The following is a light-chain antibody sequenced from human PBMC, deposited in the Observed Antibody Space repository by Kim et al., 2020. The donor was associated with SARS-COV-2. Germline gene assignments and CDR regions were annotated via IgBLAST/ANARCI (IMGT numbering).Light chain of an antibody. J-gene: IGKJ4*01. V-gene: IGKV3-15*01. Sequence: AVAPEKRATLSRRASQNGGSNLAWYQQKPGQAPRLLIYGASHRAPDIPARFSGSGSGAEFTLTIYSLQSEDFAVYYCQQSKNWPTFGGGTKVDIK. CDR2: GAS. CDR3: QQSKNWPT. CDR1: QNGGSN.